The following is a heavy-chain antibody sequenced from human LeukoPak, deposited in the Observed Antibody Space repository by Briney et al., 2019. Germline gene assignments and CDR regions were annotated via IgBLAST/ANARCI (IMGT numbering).Heavy chain of an antibody. Sequence: SETLSLTCAVYGGSFSGYYWSWIRQPPGKGLEWIGEINHSGSTNYNPSLKSRVTISVDTSKNQFPLKLSSVTAADTAVYYCARGRPYYYGSGSYKYYFDYWGQGTLVTVSS. V-gene: IGHV4-34*01. J-gene: IGHJ4*02. CDR2: INHSGST. CDR1: GGSFSGYY. CDR3: ARGRPYYYGSGSYKYYFDY. D-gene: IGHD3-10*01.